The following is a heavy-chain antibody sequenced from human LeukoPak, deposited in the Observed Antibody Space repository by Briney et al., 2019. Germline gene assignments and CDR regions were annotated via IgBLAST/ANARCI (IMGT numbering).Heavy chain of an antibody. CDR3: ARRGLRFLGYAFDI. CDR2: IYYSGST. CDR1: GGSISSYY. V-gene: IGHV4-59*01. Sequence: SETLSLTCTVSGGSISSYYWSWIRQPPGKGLEWIGYIYYSGSTNYNPSLKSRVTISVDTSKNQFSLKLSSVTAADTAVYYCARRGLRFLGYAFDIWGQGTMVTVSS. D-gene: IGHD3-3*01. J-gene: IGHJ3*02.